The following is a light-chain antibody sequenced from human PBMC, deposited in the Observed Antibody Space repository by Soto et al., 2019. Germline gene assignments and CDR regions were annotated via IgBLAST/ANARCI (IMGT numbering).Light chain of an antibody. CDR1: QSVSSSY. CDR2: GAS. CDR3: QQSET. Sequence: EIVLTQSPGTLSLSPGERATLSCRASQSVSSSYLAWYQQKPGQAPRLLIYGASSRATGIPDRFSGSGSGTDITLTISRLEPEDFAVYYCQQSETFGQGTKVDIK. V-gene: IGKV3-20*01. J-gene: IGKJ1*01.